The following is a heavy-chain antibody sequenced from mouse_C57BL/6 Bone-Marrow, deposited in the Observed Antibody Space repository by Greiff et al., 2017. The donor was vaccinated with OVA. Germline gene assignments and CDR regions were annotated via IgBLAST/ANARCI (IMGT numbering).Heavy chain of an antibody. Sequence: EVMLVESGGGLVKPGGSLKLSCAASGFTFSDYGMHWVRQAPEKGLEWVAYISSGSSTIYYADTVKGRFTISRDNAKNTLFLQMTSLRSEDTAMYYCARSRGWVFDYWGQGTTLTVSS. CDR2: ISSGSSTI. V-gene: IGHV5-17*01. D-gene: IGHD3-3*01. CDR1: GFTFSDYG. J-gene: IGHJ2*01. CDR3: ARSRGWVFDY.